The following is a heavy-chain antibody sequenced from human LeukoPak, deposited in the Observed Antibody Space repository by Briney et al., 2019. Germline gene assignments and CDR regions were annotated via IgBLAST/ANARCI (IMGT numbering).Heavy chain of an antibody. Sequence: SETPSLTCTVSGGSISSSSYYWGWIRQPPGKGLEWIGSIYYSGSTYYYPSLKSRVTISVDTSKNQFSLKLSSVTAADTAVYYCAREATGVEGDIWGQGTMVTVSS. V-gene: IGHV4-39*07. J-gene: IGHJ3*02. CDR3: AREATGVEGDI. CDR1: GGSISSSSYY. D-gene: IGHD3-3*01. CDR2: IYYSGST.